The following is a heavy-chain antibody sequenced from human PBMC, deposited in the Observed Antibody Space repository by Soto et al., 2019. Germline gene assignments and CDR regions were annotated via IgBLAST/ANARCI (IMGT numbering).Heavy chain of an antibody. V-gene: IGHV1-69*01. CDR1: GGTFSSYA. CDR3: AATFITMVRGGNRDDYYYYGMDV. D-gene: IGHD3-10*01. J-gene: IGHJ6*02. CDR2: IIPIFGTA. Sequence: QVQLVQSGAEVKKPGSSVKVSCKASGGTFSSYAISWVRQAPGQGLEWMGGIIPIFGTANYAQKFQGRVTITAAESTSTADMELSSLRSEDTAVYYCAATFITMVRGGNRDDYYYYGMDVWGQGTTVTVSS.